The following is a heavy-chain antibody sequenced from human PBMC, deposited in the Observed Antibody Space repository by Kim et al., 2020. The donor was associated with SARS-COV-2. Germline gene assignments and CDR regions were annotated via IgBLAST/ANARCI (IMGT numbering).Heavy chain of an antibody. V-gene: IGHV1-69*01. D-gene: IGHD5-18*01. J-gene: IGHJ4*02. CDR3: ARASRGYSYGYDY. Sequence: GRVTITADESTSTAYMELSSLRSEDTAVYYCARASRGYSYGYDYWGQGTLVTVSS.